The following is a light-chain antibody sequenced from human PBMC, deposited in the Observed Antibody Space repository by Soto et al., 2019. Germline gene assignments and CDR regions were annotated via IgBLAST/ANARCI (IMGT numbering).Light chain of an antibody. V-gene: IGLV2-14*01. J-gene: IGLJ1*01. CDR1: NSDVGLYDF. Sequence: QSALTQPASVSGTPGQSITISCTGSNSDVGLYDFVSWYQHHPGRAPKLIVSEVSHRPSGISNRFSGSKSGNTASLTISGLXSEDEADYYCISYTSDDVRYVFGTGTKVTVL. CDR2: EVS. CDR3: ISYTSDDVRYV.